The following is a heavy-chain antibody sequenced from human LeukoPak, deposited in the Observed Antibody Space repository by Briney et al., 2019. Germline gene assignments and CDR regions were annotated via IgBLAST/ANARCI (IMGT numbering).Heavy chain of an antibody. CDR3: ASGGITIFGVVQD. Sequence: SETLSLTCTVSGGSISSSSYYWGWIRQPPGKGLEWIGSIYYSGSTYYNPSLKSRVTISVDTSKNQFSLKLSSVIAADTAVYYCASGGITIFGVVQDWGQGTLVTVSS. J-gene: IGHJ4*02. CDR1: GGSISSSSYY. V-gene: IGHV4-39*07. D-gene: IGHD3-3*01. CDR2: IYYSGST.